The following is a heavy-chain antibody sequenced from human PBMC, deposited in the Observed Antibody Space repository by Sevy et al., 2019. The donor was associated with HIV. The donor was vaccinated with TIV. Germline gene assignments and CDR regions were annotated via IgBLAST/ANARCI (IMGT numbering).Heavy chain of an antibody. Sequence: SETLSLTCTVSGGSISSGGYYWSWIRQHPGKGLEWIGYIYYSGRTYYNPSLKSRVTISVDTSKNQFSLKLSSVTAADTAVYYCASGTTATLRYDYWGQGTLVTVSS. CDR3: ASGTTATLRYDY. J-gene: IGHJ4*02. CDR2: IYYSGRT. CDR1: GGSISSGGYY. D-gene: IGHD4-4*01. V-gene: IGHV4-31*03.